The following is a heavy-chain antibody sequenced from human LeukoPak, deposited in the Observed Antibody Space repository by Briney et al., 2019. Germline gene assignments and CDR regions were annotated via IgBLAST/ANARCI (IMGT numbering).Heavy chain of an antibody. D-gene: IGHD3-10*01. CDR1: GYTFTSYY. Sequence: ASVKVSCKASGYTFTSYYMHWVRQAPGQGLEWMGWINPNSGGTNYAQKFQGRVTMTRDTSISTAYMELSRLRSDDTAVYYCAREKRESYYYGSGSLYYYYYMDVWGKGTTVTISS. CDR2: INPNSGGT. J-gene: IGHJ6*03. CDR3: AREKRESYYYGSGSLYYYYYMDV. V-gene: IGHV1-2*02.